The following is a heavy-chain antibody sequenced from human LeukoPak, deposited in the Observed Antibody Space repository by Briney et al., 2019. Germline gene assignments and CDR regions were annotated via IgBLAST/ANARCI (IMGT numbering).Heavy chain of an antibody. CDR2: IIPIFGTA. J-gene: IGHJ5*02. V-gene: IGHV1-69*05. D-gene: IGHD6-19*01. CDR1: GGTFSSYA. CDR3: ARDFWYSSGSGWFDP. Sequence: SVKVSCKASGGTFSSYAISWVRQAPGQGLEWMGGIIPIFGTANYAQKFQGRVTITTDESTSTAYMELSSLRSEDTAVYYCARDFWYSSGSGWFDPWGQGTLVTVSS.